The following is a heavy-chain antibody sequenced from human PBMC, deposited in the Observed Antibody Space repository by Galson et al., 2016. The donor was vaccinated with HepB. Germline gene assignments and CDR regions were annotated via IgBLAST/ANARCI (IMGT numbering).Heavy chain of an antibody. D-gene: IGHD1/OR15-1a*01. J-gene: IGHJ4*02. CDR1: GFTFSSYW. V-gene: IGHV3-7*03. Sequence: SLRLSCAASGFTFSSYWMTWVRQAPGKGLEWVAYIKEDGSKTDYVDSVRGRFTISRDNAQNSLYLQMNSLRSEDTAVYYCARDRGWNNDDYWGQRTLVTVS. CDR3: ARDRGWNNDDY. CDR2: IKEDGSKT.